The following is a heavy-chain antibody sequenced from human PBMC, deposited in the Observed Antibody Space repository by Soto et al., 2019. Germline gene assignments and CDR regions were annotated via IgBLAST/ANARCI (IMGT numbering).Heavy chain of an antibody. D-gene: IGHD3-10*01. V-gene: IGHV3-48*01. CDR2: ISSSSSTI. Sequence: PGGVLRLSCAASGLTFSSYSMNWVRQAPGKGLEWVSYISSSSSTIYYADSVKGRFTISRDNAKNSLYLQMNSLRAEDTAVYYCAFGEESRYYYYGMDVWGQGTTVTVSS. CDR1: GLTFSSYS. J-gene: IGHJ6*02. CDR3: AFGEESRYYYYGMDV.